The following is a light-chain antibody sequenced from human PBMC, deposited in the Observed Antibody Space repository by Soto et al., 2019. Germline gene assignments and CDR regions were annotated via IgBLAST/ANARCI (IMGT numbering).Light chain of an antibody. CDR1: KLGDKY. Sequence: SYELTQPPSVSMSPGQTASITCSGGKLGDKYACWYQQKPGQSPVLVIYQDSKRPSGSPERFSGSNSGNTATLTISGTQAMDEADYYCQAWDSSTGVFGTGTKLTVL. V-gene: IGLV3-1*01. J-gene: IGLJ1*01. CDR3: QAWDSSTGV. CDR2: QDS.